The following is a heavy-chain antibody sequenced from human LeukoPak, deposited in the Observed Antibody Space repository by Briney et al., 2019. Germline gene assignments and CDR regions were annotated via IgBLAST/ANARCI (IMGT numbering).Heavy chain of an antibody. CDR2: ISGSGGST. D-gene: IGHD2-21*02. V-gene: IGHV3-23*01. CDR1: GFTFSSYA. CDR3: AKDWVDCGGDCYFGRGLDY. Sequence: GGSLRLSCAASGFTFSSYAMSWVRQAPGKGLEWVSAISGSGGSTYYADSVKGRFTISRDNSKNTLYLQMNSLRAEGTAVYYCAKDWVDCGGDCYFGRGLDYWGQGTLVTVSS. J-gene: IGHJ4*02.